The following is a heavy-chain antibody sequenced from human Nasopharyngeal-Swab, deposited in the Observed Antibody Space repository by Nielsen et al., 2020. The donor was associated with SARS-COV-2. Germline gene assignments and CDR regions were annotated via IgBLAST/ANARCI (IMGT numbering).Heavy chain of an antibody. V-gene: IGHV4-4*07. Sequence: SETLSLTCTVSGGSISSYYWSWIRQPAGKGLEWIGRIYTSGSTNYNPSLKSRVTMSVDTSKNQFSLKLSSVTAADTAVYYCVRDRATYYDFWSGYYHYGMDVWGQGTTVTVSS. CDR1: GGSISSYY. J-gene: IGHJ6*02. D-gene: IGHD3-3*01. CDR3: VRDRATYYDFWSGYYHYGMDV. CDR2: IYTSGST.